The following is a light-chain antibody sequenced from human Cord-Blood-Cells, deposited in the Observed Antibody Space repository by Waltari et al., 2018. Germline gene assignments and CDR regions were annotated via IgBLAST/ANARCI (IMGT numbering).Light chain of an antibody. V-gene: IGLV2-14*01. CDR2: DVS. CDR3: SSYTSSSTYVV. J-gene: IGLJ2*01. Sequence: LTQPASVSGSPGQSITISCTGTSSDVGGYNYVSWYQQHPGKAPKLMIYDVSKRPSGVSNRFSGSKSGNTASLTISGLQAEDEADYYCSSYTSSSTYVVFGGGTKLTVL. CDR1: SSDVGGYNY.